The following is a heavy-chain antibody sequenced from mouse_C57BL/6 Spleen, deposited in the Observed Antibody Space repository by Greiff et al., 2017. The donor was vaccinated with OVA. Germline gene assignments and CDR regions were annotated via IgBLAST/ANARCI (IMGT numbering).Heavy chain of an antibody. CDR2: ISDGGSYT. D-gene: IGHD1-1*01. V-gene: IGHV5-4*01. CDR3: ARPTVVATGFDY. J-gene: IGHJ2*01. CDR1: GFTFSSYA. Sequence: DVQLVESGGGLVKPGGSLKLSCAASGFTFSSYAMSWVRQTPEKRLEWVATISDGGSYTYYPDNVKGRFTISRDNAKNNLYLQMSHLKSEDTAMYYCARPTVVATGFDYWGQGTTLTVSS.